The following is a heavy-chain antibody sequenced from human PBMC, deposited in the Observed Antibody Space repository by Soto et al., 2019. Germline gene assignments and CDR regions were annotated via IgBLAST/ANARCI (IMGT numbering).Heavy chain of an antibody. V-gene: IGHV4-34*01. CDR2: INHTGGT. CDR3: ATRITVFGLLIPPFDP. CDR1: GGSVNGYY. Sequence: SETLSLTCAVYGGSVNGYYWNWIRQPPGKGLEWIGEINHTGGTHYNPSLKSRVPMSVDTSKNQFSLRLSSVTAADTAIYYCATRITVFGLLIPPFDPWGQGTQVTVSS. J-gene: IGHJ5*02. D-gene: IGHD3-3*01.